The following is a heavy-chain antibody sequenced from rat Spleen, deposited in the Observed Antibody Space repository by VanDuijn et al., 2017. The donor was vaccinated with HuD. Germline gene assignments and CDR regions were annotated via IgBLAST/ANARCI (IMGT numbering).Heavy chain of an antibody. J-gene: IGHJ4*01. Sequence: EVQLVETGGGLVQPGRSLKLSCAASGFTFSNYDMAWVRQAPTKGLEWVATISASGGSTYFRDSVKGRFTISRDNAKSTLYLQMDSLRSEDTATYYCAKKGTYYGYLYVMDAWGQGASVTASS. V-gene: IGHV5-25*01. CDR2: ISASGGST. CDR1: GFTFSNYD. CDR3: AKKGTYYGYLYVMDA. D-gene: IGHD1-9*01.